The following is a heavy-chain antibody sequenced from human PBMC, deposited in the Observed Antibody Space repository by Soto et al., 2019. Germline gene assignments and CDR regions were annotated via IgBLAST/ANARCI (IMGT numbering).Heavy chain of an antibody. D-gene: IGHD3-9*01. CDR3: ARDGHSDLHFGL. CDR1: GGSISSADYF. Sequence: SETLSLTCTVSGGSISSADYFWSWVRQSPGKGLEWIGYIYYSGNTYYNPSLRSRVSLSLDASKNQFSLDLTYVTAADTAVYYCARDGHSDLHFGLWGQGILVTVSS. V-gene: IGHV4-30-4*01. CDR2: IYYSGNT. J-gene: IGHJ4*02.